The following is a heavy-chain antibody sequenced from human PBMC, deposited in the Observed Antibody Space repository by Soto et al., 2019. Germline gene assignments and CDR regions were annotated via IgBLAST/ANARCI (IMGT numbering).Heavy chain of an antibody. CDR3: AGFGGGDYDGDPAFDY. Sequence: EVQLVESGGGLVQPGGSLRLSCAASGFTFSSYAMHWVRQAPGKGLEYVSAISSNGGSTYYANSVKGRFTISRDNSKNTLYLQGGSLRAEDMAVYYWAGFGGGDYDGDPAFDYWGQGTLVTVSS. CDR1: GFTFSSYA. CDR2: ISSNGGST. D-gene: IGHD3-10*01. J-gene: IGHJ4*02. V-gene: IGHV3-64*01.